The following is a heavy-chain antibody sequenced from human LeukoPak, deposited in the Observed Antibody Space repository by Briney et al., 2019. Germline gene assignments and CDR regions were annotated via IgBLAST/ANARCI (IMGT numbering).Heavy chain of an antibody. CDR1: GYSFTSYW. Sequence: GESLKISCKGSGYSFTSYWIGWVRQMSGKGLEWMGIIYPGDSDTRYSPSFQGQVTISADKSISTAYLQWSSLKASDTAMYYCARYGSGSYAENWFDPWGQGTLVTVSS. CDR2: IYPGDSDT. V-gene: IGHV5-51*01. J-gene: IGHJ5*02. CDR3: ARYGSGSYAENWFDP. D-gene: IGHD3-10*01.